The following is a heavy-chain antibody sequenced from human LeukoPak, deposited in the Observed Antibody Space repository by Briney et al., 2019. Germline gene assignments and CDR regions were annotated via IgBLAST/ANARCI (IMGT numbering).Heavy chain of an antibody. Sequence: SQTLSLTCAISGDSVSSNSAAWNWIRQSPSRGLEWLGRTYYRSKWYNDYAVSVKRRITINPDTSKNQFSLQLNSVTPEDTAVYYCARARLITMVRGVIKRENWFDPWGQGTLVTVSS. D-gene: IGHD3-10*01. J-gene: IGHJ5*02. CDR1: GDSVSSNSAA. CDR2: TYYRSKWYN. V-gene: IGHV6-1*01. CDR3: ARARLITMVRGVIKRENWFDP.